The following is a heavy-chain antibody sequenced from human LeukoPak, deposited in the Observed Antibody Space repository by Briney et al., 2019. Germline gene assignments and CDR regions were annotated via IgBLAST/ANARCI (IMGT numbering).Heavy chain of an antibody. Sequence: SGTLSLTCAVYGGSFSGYYWSWIRQPPGKGLEWIGEINHSGSTNYNPSLKSRVTISVDTSKNQFSLKLSSVTAADTAVYYCAREGGQPPSFGMDVWGQGTTVTVSS. J-gene: IGHJ6*02. CDR2: INHSGST. CDR3: AREGGQPPSFGMDV. V-gene: IGHV4-34*01. D-gene: IGHD3-16*01. CDR1: GGSFSGYY.